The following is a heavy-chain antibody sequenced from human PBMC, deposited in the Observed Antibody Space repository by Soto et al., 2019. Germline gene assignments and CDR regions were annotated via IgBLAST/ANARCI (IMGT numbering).Heavy chain of an antibody. D-gene: IGHD3-9*01. CDR2: MNPNSGNT. Sequence: ASVKVSCKASGYTFTSYDINWVRQATGQGLEWMGWMNPNSGNTGYAQKFQGRVTMTRNTSISTAYMELSSLRSEDTAVYYCARVWNDILTGSYDAFDIWGQGTMVTVSS. J-gene: IGHJ3*02. CDR3: ARVWNDILTGSYDAFDI. CDR1: GYTFTSYD. V-gene: IGHV1-8*01.